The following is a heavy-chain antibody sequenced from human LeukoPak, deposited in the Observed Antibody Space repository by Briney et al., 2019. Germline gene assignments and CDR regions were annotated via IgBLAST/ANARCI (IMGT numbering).Heavy chain of an antibody. V-gene: IGHV4-4*07. J-gene: IGHJ3*02. D-gene: IGHD5-18*01. CDR2: MYTGGSS. CDR3: AISKEGSGYTYGLAFDI. Sequence: SETLPLTCTLSGGSISRYFLIWMRQPAAKGLEWIGRMYTGGSSKYNPSLKSRVTVSVDTSKTQFSLNLTSVPAADTAVYYCAISKEGSGYTYGLAFDIWGQGTMVTVSS. CDR1: GGSISRYF.